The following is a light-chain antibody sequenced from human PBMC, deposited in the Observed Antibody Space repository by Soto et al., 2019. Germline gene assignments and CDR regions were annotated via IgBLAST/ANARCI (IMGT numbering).Light chain of an antibody. V-gene: IGKV3-15*01. Sequence: EIVMTQSPATLSVSPGERATLSCRASQSVSSNLAGYQQKPGQAPRLLIYGASTRATGIPARFSGSGSDTEFTLTISSLQSEDVAVYYCQQYDSWPPLTFGGGTKVDIK. CDR2: GAS. J-gene: IGKJ4*01. CDR1: QSVSSN. CDR3: QQYDSWPPLT.